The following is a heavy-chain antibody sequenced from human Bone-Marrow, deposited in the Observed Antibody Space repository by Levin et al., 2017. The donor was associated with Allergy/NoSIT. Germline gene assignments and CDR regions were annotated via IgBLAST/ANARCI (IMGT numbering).Heavy chain of an antibody. CDR2: INPTNGGT. Sequence: EASVKVSCKASGYSFTGFYIHWVRQAPGQGLEWIGFINPTNGGTKFAQKFEGSVTMTSDTSTSTAYMALSRLTSDDTAVYFCARGFYTNYGDFWGQGTLVTVSS. V-gene: IGHV1-2*04. CDR1: GYSFTGFY. D-gene: IGHD4-11*01. CDR3: ARGFYTNYGDF. J-gene: IGHJ4*02.